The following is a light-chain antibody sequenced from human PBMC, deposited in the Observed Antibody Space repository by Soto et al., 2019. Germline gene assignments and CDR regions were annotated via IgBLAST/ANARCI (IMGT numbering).Light chain of an antibody. V-gene: IGKV2-28*01. CDR3: MQALQTPLT. CDR2: LGS. CDR1: QSLLHXXXXXX. J-gene: IGKJ4*01. Sequence: DIVMTQSPLSLPVTPGEPASISCRSSQSLLHXXXXXXLXWXLXKXGQSPQLLIYLGSNRASGVPDRFSGSGSGTDFTLKISRVEAEDVGVYYCMQALQTPLTFGGGTKVEIK.